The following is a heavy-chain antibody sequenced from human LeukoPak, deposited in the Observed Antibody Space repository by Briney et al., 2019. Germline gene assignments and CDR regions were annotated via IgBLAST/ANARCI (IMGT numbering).Heavy chain of an antibody. V-gene: IGHV3-73*01. CDR2: IKSKGNSYAP. CDR3: TRDLTIFGVVKNSDV. Sequence: GGTLSLSCAASGFTFSGSARHWLRQASGKGLEWVGRIKSKGNSYAPAYAASVKGRFTISRDDSKNTAYLQMNSLKTEDTAVYYCTRDLTIFGVVKNSDVWGKGTTVTVSS. D-gene: IGHD3-3*01. CDR1: GFTFSGSA. J-gene: IGHJ6*04.